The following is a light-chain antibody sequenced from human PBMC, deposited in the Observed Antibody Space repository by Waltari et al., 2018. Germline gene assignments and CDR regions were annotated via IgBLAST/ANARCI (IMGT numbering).Light chain of an antibody. CDR1: SSDVGGYNY. Sequence: QSALTQPRSVSGSPGQSVTISCTGTSSDVGGYNYVSWYQRHPGKAPKLFIYDASKRPSGVPDRFSGSNSGNTASLTISGLQAEDEADYYCCSYAGSYTVVFGGGTKLTVL. CDR2: DAS. CDR3: CSYAGSYTVV. V-gene: IGLV2-11*01. J-gene: IGLJ2*01.